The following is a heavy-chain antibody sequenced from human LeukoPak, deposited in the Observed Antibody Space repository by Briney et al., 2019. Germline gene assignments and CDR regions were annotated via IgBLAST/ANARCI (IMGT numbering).Heavy chain of an antibody. V-gene: IGHV3-30*03. CDR2: ISYDGSNK. Sequence: PGGSLRLSCAASGFTFSSYGMHWVRQAPGKGLEWVAVISYDGSNKYYADSVKGRFTISRDNSKNSLYLQMSSLRAEDTAVYYCARDSAGFDRWGQGTLVTVSS. CDR3: ARDSAGFDR. CDR1: GFTFSSYG. J-gene: IGHJ5*02. D-gene: IGHD6-19*01.